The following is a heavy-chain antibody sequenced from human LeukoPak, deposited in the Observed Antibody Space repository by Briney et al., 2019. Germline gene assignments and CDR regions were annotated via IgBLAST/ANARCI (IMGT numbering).Heavy chain of an antibody. V-gene: IGHV4-59*12. CDR3: ARERGTTVVRWDY. J-gene: IGHJ4*02. Sequence: SETLSLTCTVSDDSITIYYWSWIRQPPGKGLEWIGYIDHTGITNYNPSLNSRVTISRDTSKNHFSLGLSSVTAADTAVYYCARERGTTVVRWDYWGQGTQVTVSS. CDR1: DDSITIYY. D-gene: IGHD4-23*01. CDR2: IDHTGIT.